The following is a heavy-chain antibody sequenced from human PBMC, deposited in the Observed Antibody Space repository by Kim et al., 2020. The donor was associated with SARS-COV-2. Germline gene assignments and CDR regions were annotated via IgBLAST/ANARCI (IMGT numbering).Heavy chain of an antibody. J-gene: IGHJ4*02. V-gene: IGHV4-59*12. CDR3: ASLEGVASWIQLDY. CDR1: SYSMSSYY. D-gene: IGHD2-2*03. Sequence: SETLSLTCTVSSYSMSSYYWCWFRQLPGRGRGWLGYIIYSGRTNYNTPPNSRVTTSSETSRNQFSFDLTTAIAADMTAYYYASLEGVASWIQLDYWRKG. CDR2: IIYSGRT.